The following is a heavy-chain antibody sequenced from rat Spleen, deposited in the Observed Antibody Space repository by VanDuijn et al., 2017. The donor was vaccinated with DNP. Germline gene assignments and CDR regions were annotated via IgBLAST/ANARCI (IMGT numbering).Heavy chain of an antibody. Sequence: QVQLKESGPGLVQPSQTLSLTCTVSGFSLTSYHVSWVRQPPGKGLEWIAAISSGGSTYYNSALKSRLSISRDTSKSQVFLKMNSLQTEDTAIYFCTGEYSSYDYWGQGVMVTVSS. D-gene: IGHD1-8*01. J-gene: IGHJ2*01. CDR1: GFSLTSYH. V-gene: IGHV2S12*01. CDR2: ISSGGST. CDR3: TGEYSSYDY.